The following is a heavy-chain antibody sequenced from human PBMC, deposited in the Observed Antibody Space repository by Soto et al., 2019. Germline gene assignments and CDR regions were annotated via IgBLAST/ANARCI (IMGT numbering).Heavy chain of an antibody. CDR2: IYSGGST. CDR1: GFTVSSNY. V-gene: IGHV3-66*01. CDR3: AREFGEVDAVHMDV. J-gene: IGHJ6*03. D-gene: IGHD3-16*01. Sequence: GGSLRLSCAASGFTVSSNYMSWVRQAPGKGLEWVSVIYSGGSTYYADSVKGRFTISRDNSKNTLYLQMNSLRAEDTAVYYCAREFGEVDAVHMDVWGKGTTVTVSS.